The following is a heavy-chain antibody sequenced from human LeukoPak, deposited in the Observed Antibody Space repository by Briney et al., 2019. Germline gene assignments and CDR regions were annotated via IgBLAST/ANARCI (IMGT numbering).Heavy chain of an antibody. Sequence: PSETLSLTCTVSGGSISSGGYYWSWIRQHPGKGLEWIGYIYYSGTTYFNPSLKSRFTISLDTSKNQFSLKLSSVTAADTAVYYCARVQAPPVQSSLWGGYRYADMWAFDYWGQGTLVTVSS. V-gene: IGHV4-31*03. CDR1: GGSISSGGYY. D-gene: IGHD3-16*02. CDR2: IYYSGTT. J-gene: IGHJ4*02. CDR3: ARVQAPPVQSSLWGGYRYADMWAFDY.